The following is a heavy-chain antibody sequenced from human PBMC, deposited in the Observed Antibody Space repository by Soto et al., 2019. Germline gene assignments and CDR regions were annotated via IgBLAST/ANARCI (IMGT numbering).Heavy chain of an antibody. CDR3: ATQEVGGTYLYTFDP. D-gene: IGHD1-26*01. CDR1: GGSITSSSYY. J-gene: IGHJ5*02. V-gene: IGHV4-39*01. CDR2: IYYSGST. Sequence: QLHLRESGPGLVKPSETLSLTCTVSGGSITSSSYYWGWIRQPPGKGLEWIGSIYYSGSTYYNPSLKSRVTISVDTSQNQFSLKLSSVTAADTAVYYCATQEVGGTYLYTFDPWGQGTLVTVSS.